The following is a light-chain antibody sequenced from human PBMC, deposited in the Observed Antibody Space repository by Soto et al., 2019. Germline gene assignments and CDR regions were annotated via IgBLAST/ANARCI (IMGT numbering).Light chain of an antibody. Sequence: QSALTQPASVSGSPGQSITISCTGTSSDVGSFHLVSWYQQHPGKAPKLMIYEVSKRPSGVSNRFSGSKSGNTASLTVSGLQTEDEADYYCCSYAGNSTLVFGGGTKQTVL. CDR3: CSYAGNSTLV. V-gene: IGLV2-23*02. CDR2: EVS. CDR1: SSDVGSFHL. J-gene: IGLJ3*02.